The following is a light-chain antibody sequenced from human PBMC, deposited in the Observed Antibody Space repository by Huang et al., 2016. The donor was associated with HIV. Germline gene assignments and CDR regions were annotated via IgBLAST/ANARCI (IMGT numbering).Light chain of an antibody. J-gene: IGKJ1*01. Sequence: EIVLTQSPATLSLSPGDTATLSCRASQSMSDYFAWDQQKPGQAPRLLIFDASNRATGIPPRFSGSGSGTDFTLTISSLEPDDFAVYYCQHRGTFGQGTKVEVK. V-gene: IGKV3-11*01. CDR2: DAS. CDR1: QSMSDY. CDR3: QHRGT.